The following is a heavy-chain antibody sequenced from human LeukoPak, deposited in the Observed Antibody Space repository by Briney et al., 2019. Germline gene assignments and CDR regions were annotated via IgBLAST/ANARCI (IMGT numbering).Heavy chain of an antibody. J-gene: IGHJ4*02. CDR1: GLNFDDSA. V-gene: IGHV3-43*02. CDR3: AQEPGKFDY. D-gene: IGHD2-2*01. Sequence: PGGSLRRSCVASGLNFDDSAMHWVRQAPGKGLEWVSLISADGGSTFSADSVKGRFSISRDNSKNSLYLQMNSLRSEDTAMYYCAQEPGKFDYWGQGTLVAVSS. CDR2: ISADGGST.